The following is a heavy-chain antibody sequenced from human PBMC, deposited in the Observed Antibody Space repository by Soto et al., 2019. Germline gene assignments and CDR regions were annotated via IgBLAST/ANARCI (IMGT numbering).Heavy chain of an antibody. J-gene: IGHJ6*02. V-gene: IGHV1-69*13. CDR3: AREEIQYQLLYRPYYYGMDV. D-gene: IGHD2-2*02. CDR1: GGTFSSYA. Sequence: GASVKVSCKASGGTFSSYAISWVRQAPGQGLEWMGGIIPIFGTANYAQKFQGRVTITADESTSTAYMELSSLRSEDTAVYYCAREEIQYQLLYRPYYYGMDVWGQGTTVTVSS. CDR2: IIPIFGTA.